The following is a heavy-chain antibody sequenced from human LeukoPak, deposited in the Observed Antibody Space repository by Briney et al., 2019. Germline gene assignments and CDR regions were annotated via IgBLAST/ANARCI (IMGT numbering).Heavy chain of an antibody. V-gene: IGHV3-33*01. D-gene: IGHD6-13*01. CDR3: ARGIVALDP. CDR2: IWYDGSNK. Sequence: PGGSLGLSCAASGFTFSSYGMHWVRQAPGKGLEWVAVIWYDGSNKYYADSVKGRFTISRDNSKNTLYLQMNSLRAEDTAVYYCARGIVALDPWGQGTLVTVSS. J-gene: IGHJ5*02. CDR1: GFTFSSYG.